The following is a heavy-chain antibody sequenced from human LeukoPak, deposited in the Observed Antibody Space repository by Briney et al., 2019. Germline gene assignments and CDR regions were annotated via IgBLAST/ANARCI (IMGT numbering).Heavy chain of an antibody. V-gene: IGHV3-30-3*01. CDR3: ARGWDRDCTSNSCYIAYN. D-gene: IGHD2-2*02. J-gene: IGHJ4*02. CDR1: GFIFSNYV. Sequence: PGGSLRLSCAASGFIFSNYVMHWVRQPPGKGLEWVAVISYDGSNKYYADSVKGRFTISRDNSKNTLYLQMNSLRAEDTAVYYCARGWDRDCTSNSCYIAYNWGQGTLVSVSS. CDR2: ISYDGSNK.